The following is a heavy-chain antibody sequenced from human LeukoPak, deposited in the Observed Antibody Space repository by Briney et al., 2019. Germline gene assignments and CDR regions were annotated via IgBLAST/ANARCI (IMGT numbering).Heavy chain of an antibody. CDR3: AGNGNSYYYYMDV. Sequence: GGSLRLSCAASGFTFNNYWMTWVRQAPGKGLEWAANIKQDGSEKDYVDSVKGRFTTSRDNAKNSLFLQMNSLRAEDTAVYYCAGNGNSYYYYMDVWGKGTTVTVSS. D-gene: IGHD2-8*01. CDR2: IKQDGSEK. J-gene: IGHJ6*03. V-gene: IGHV3-7*01. CDR1: GFTFNNYW.